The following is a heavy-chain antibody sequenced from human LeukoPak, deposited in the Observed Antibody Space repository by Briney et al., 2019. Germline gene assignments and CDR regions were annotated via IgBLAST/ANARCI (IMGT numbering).Heavy chain of an antibody. CDR2: IDTSGSYI. J-gene: IGHJ1*01. CDR1: GFTFSSYS. CDR3: ATYSSGNGREFQH. V-gene: IGHV3-21*01. Sequence: GGSLRLSCAASGFTFSSYSMNWVRQAPGKGLEWVSSIDTSGSYIYYADSVKGRFTISRDNAKNSLYLQMNSLRAEDTAVYYCATYSSGNGREFQHWGQGTLVTVSS. D-gene: IGHD3-22*01.